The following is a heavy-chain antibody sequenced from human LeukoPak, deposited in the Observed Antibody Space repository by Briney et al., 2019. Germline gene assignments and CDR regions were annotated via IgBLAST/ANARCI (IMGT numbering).Heavy chain of an antibody. J-gene: IGHJ5*02. CDR2: MNPNSGNT. Sequence: GASVKVSCKASGYTFTSYDINWVRQATGQGLEWMGWMNPNSGNTGYAQKFQGRVTMTRDTSTSTVYMELSSLRSEDTAVYYCARSNIVATRKLAFDPWGQGTLVTVSS. CDR1: GYTFTSYD. CDR3: ARSNIVATRKLAFDP. V-gene: IGHV1-8*01. D-gene: IGHD5-12*01.